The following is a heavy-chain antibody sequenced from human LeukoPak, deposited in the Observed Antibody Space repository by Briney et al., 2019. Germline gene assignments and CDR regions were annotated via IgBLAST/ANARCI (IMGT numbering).Heavy chain of an antibody. J-gene: IGHJ4*02. D-gene: IGHD1-26*01. CDR2: INPNSGGT. CDR1: GYTFTGYY. CDR3: AMARSSGSYRSRSDYFDY. V-gene: IGHV1-2*02. Sequence: VASVKVSCKASGYTFTGYYMHWVRQAPGQGLEWMGWINPNSGGTNYAQKFQGRVTMTRDTSISTAYMELSRLRSDDTAVYYCAMARSSGSYRSRSDYFDYWGQGTLVTVSS.